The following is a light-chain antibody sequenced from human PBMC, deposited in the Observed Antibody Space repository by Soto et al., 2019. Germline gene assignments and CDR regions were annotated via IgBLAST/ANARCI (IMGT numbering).Light chain of an antibody. J-gene: IGKJ4*01. CDR2: DAS. Sequence: EIXXTQSPATLSLSPGERATLSCRASQSVRTYLAWYQQKPGQAPRLLIYDASNRATDIPDRFSGSGSGTDFTLTISSLDPEDFAVYYCHQRSKWPLTFGGGTKVEIK. CDR1: QSVRTY. CDR3: HQRSKWPLT. V-gene: IGKV3-11*01.